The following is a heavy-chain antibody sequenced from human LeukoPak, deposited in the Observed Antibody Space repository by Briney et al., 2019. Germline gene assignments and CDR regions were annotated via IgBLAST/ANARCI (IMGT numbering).Heavy chain of an antibody. CDR2: IYYHENT. D-gene: IGHD1-1*01. CDR1: GFTLRSNWM. J-gene: IGHJ4*02. V-gene: IGHV4-39*01. CDR3: ARRAYSAAYWKHFDY. Sequence: PGGSLRLSCAASGFTLRSNWMSWVRQAPGKGLEWIGSIYYHENTYYNSSLKSRVTISVDTSKNQFSLKLNSVTAADTAVYFCARRAYSAAYWKHFDYWGQGTLVTVSS.